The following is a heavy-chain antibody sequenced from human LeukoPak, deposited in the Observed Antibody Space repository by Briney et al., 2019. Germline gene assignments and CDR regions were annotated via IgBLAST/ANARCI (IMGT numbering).Heavy chain of an antibody. J-gene: IGHJ4*02. Sequence: PGGSLRLSCAASGFTFSSYSMNWVRQAPGKGLEWVGRIKSKTDGGTTEYAAPVKSRFTISRDDSKNTLYLQMNSLKTDDTGVYYCTTAGYALGNYWGQGTLVTVSS. CDR2: IKSKTDGGTT. D-gene: IGHD5-12*01. CDR1: GFTFSSYS. V-gene: IGHV3-15*01. CDR3: TTAGYALGNY.